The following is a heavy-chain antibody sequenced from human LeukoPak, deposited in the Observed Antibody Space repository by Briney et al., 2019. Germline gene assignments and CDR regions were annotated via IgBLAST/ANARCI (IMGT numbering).Heavy chain of an antibody. Sequence: GRSLRLSCAASGFTFSSYSMNWVRQAPGKGLEWVSSISSSSSYIYYADSVKGRFTISRDNAKNSLYLQMNSLRAEDTAVYYCARDHSQVVPAATYYFDYWGQGTLVTVSS. CDR1: GFTFSSYS. CDR3: ARDHSQVVPAATYYFDY. V-gene: IGHV3-21*01. D-gene: IGHD2-2*01. J-gene: IGHJ4*02. CDR2: ISSSSSYI.